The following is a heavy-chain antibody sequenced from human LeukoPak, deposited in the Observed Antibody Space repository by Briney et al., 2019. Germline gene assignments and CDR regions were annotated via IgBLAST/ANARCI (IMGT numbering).Heavy chain of an antibody. Sequence: GASVKVSCKASGGTFSSYAISWVRQAPGQGLEWMGGIIPIFGTANYAQKFQGRVTITADESTSTAYVELSSLRAEDTAVYYCARDRLRGSPPYWGQGTLVTVSS. V-gene: IGHV1-69*01. CDR2: IIPIFGTA. D-gene: IGHD1-26*01. CDR1: GGTFSSYA. J-gene: IGHJ4*02. CDR3: ARDRLRGSPPY.